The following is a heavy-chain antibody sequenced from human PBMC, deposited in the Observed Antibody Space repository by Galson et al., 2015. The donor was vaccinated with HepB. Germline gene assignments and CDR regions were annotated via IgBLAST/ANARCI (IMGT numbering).Heavy chain of an antibody. CDR3: ARSFIPGIAVAGTTNLFAY. Sequence: SVKVSCKASGYTFTGYYMHWVRQAPGQGLEWMGRINPNSGGTNYAQKFQGRVTMTRDASISTAYMELSRLRSDDTAVYYCARSFIPGIAVAGTTNLFAYWGQGTLVTVSS. CDR1: GYTFTGYY. J-gene: IGHJ4*02. CDR2: INPNSGGT. D-gene: IGHD6-19*01. V-gene: IGHV1-2*06.